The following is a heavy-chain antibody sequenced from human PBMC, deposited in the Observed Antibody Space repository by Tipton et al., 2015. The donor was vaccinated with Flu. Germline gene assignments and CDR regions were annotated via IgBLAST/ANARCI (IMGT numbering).Heavy chain of an antibody. D-gene: IGHD6-19*01. J-gene: IGHJ4*02. CDR3: AKDGWDTSGWYPFDY. CDR2: IRHDESDK. CDR1: GFTFSGYG. V-gene: IGHV3-30*02. Sequence: SLRLSCAASGFTFSGYGMRWVRQAPGKGLEWVAFIRHDESDKYYADSVKGRFTISRDNSKNALYLLISSLRPEDTAVYYCAKDGWDTSGWYPFDYWGQGTLVTVSA.